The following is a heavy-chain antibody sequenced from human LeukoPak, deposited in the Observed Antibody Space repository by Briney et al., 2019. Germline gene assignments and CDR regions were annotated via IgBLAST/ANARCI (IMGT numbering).Heavy chain of an antibody. CDR2: ITAIFGTA. J-gene: IGHJ4*02. D-gene: IGHD3-22*01. Sequence: GASVKVSCKASGGTFSSYAISWVRQAPGQGLEWMGRITAIFGTANYAQRFQGRVTITTDESTSTAYMELSSLRSEDTAVYYCARDARFYYDSSGYYFDYWDQGTLVTVSS. CDR1: GGTFSSYA. CDR3: ARDARFYYDSSGYYFDY. V-gene: IGHV1-69*05.